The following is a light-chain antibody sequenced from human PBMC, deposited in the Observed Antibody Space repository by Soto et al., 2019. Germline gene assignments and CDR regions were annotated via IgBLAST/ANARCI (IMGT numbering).Light chain of an antibody. CDR3: SSYTSSTTPFYV. V-gene: IGLV2-14*01. Sequence: QSALTQPASVSGSPGQSITISCTGTSSDVGGYKYVSWYQQHPGKAPKLMIYEVSNRPSGVSNRFSGSESGNTASLTISGLQAEDEADYYCSSYTSSTTPFYVFGSGTKVTVL. CDR1: SSDVGGYKY. J-gene: IGLJ1*01. CDR2: EVS.